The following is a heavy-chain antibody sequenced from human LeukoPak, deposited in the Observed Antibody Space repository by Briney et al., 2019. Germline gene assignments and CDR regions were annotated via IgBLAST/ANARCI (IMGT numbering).Heavy chain of an antibody. CDR1: GFTFDDYG. J-gene: IGHJ4*02. V-gene: IGHV3-20*04. D-gene: IGHD1-26*01. Sequence: GGSPRLSCAASGFTFDDYGMSWVRQAPGKGLEWVSGINWNGGSTGYADSVKGRFTISRDNAKNSLYLQMNSLRAEDTALYYCARVKGVGATASFDYWGQGTLVTVSS. CDR3: ARVKGVGATASFDY. CDR2: INWNGGST.